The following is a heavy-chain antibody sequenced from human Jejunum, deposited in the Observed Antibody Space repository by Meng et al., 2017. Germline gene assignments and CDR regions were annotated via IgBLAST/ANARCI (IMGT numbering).Heavy chain of an antibody. CDR3: GRAPLYFYDSSDQLPGPY. V-gene: IGHV1-18*01. J-gene: IGHJ4*02. D-gene: IGHD3-22*01. CDR2: ISAKNGDT. Sequence: QIHTVQLGAEVKKPWGSVRAACKASGYTFTSYGISWVRQAPGQGPEWMGWISAKNGDTNYEERLQGRVTMTTDTSTTTAYMELRSLRSDDTAVYFCGRAPLYFYDSSDQLPGPYWGQGTLVTVSS. CDR1: GYTFTSYG.